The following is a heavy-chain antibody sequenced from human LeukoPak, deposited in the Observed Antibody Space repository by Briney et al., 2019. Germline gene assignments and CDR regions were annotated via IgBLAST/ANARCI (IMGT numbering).Heavy chain of an antibody. CDR3: ATTRGYSTNDAFGI. Sequence: SETLSLTCSVSGASITTYYWNWIRQSPGKGLEWIGYMYHTGTIDYNPSLQSRVTISLDTPNNKVSLTLTSVTAADTAVYYCATTRGYSTNDAFGIWGQGTRVTVSS. D-gene: IGHD5-18*01. CDR1: GASITTYY. V-gene: IGHV4-59*01. CDR2: MYHTGTI. J-gene: IGHJ3*02.